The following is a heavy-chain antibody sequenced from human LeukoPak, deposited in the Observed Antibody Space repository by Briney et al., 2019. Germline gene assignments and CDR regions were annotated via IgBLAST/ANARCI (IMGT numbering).Heavy chain of an antibody. CDR2: IYTSGST. CDR1: GGSISSYY. J-gene: IGHJ6*03. V-gene: IGHV4-4*09. Sequence: PSETLSLTCTVSGGSISSYYWSWIRQPPGKGLEWIGYIYTSGSTNYNPSLKSRVTISVDTSENQFSLKLSSVTAADTAVYYCARHVFGPAGHKDYYMDVWGKGTTVTVSS. CDR3: ARHVFGPAGHKDYYMDV. D-gene: IGHD2-2*01.